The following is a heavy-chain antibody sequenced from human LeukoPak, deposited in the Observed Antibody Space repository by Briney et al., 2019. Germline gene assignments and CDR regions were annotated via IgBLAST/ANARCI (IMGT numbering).Heavy chain of an antibody. D-gene: IGHD1-7*01. J-gene: IGHJ3*02. CDR1: GYTLTELS. CDR2: INPSGGST. V-gene: IGHV1-46*01. CDR3: ARASPGTTYAFDI. Sequence: ASVKVSCKVSGYTLTELSMHWVRQAPGKGLEWMGIINPSGGSTSYAQKFQGRVTMTRDTSTSTVYMELSSLRSEDTAVYYCARASPGTTYAFDIWGQGTMVTVSS.